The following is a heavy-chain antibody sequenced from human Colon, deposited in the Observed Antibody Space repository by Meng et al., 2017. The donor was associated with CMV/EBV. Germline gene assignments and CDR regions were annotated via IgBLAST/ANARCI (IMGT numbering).Heavy chain of an antibody. D-gene: IGHD4-17*01. CDR1: GFTFDDHT. V-gene: IGHV3-9*01. CDR3: ARLGGVHGDYEAY. CDR2: IGRNSGSI. Sequence: GGSLRLSCAASGFTFDDHTMHWVRQAPGKGLEWVSGIGRNSGSIGYADSVKGRFTISRDNAKNSLYLQMDTLRTDDTGVYYCARLGGVHGDYEAYWGQGTLVTVSS. J-gene: IGHJ4*02.